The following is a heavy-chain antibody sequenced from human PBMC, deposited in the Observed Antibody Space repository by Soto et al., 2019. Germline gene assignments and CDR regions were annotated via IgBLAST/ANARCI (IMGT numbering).Heavy chain of an antibody. J-gene: IGHJ6*02. D-gene: IGHD3-10*01. CDR2: IYPADSDT. Sequence: PGESLKISCKGSGYSFPSQWIGWVGQTPGKGLEWMGSIYPADSDTRYSPSFQGQVTISADKSIRTAYLEWSRLKASDSVMYYCTRIPHSTTSYCDHSYGMDVWGQGTTVTVSS. CDR3: TRIPHSTTSYCDHSYGMDV. V-gene: IGHV5-51*01. CDR1: GYSFPSQW.